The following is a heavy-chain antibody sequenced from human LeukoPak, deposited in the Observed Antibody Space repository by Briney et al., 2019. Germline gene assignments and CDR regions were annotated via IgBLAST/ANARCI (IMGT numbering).Heavy chain of an antibody. CDR3: ARHVRAAPFDY. J-gene: IGHJ4*02. CDR1: GYSFTSYW. Sequence: GESPKISCKGSGYSFTSYWIGWVRQMPGKGLEWVGIIYPGDSETRYSPSLQGQVTISADKSINTAYLHWSSLKASDTAMYYCARHVRAAPFDYWGQGTLVTVSS. V-gene: IGHV5-51*01. CDR2: IYPGDSET. D-gene: IGHD2-2*01.